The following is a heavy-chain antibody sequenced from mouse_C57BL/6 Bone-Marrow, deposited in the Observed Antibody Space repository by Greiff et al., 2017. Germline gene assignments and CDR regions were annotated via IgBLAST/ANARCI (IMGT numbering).Heavy chain of an antibody. J-gene: IGHJ2*01. CDR2: LWTGGGT. CDR3: ARCITTVVGNYFDY. CDR1: GFSLTSYA. D-gene: IGHD1-1*01. Sequence: QVQLKESGPGLVAPSQSLSITCTVSGFSLTSYAISWVRHPPGKGLEWLGVLWTGGGTNYNSALKSRLSLSKDNSKSQVFIKMNSLQTDDTARYYCARCITTVVGNYFDYWGQGTTLTVSS. V-gene: IGHV2-9-1*01.